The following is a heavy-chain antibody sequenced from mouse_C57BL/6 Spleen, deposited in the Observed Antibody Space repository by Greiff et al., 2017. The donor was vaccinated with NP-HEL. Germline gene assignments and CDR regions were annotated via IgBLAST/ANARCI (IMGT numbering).Heavy chain of an antibody. V-gene: IGHV3-6*01. CDR1: GYSITSGYY. CDR2: ISYDGSN. Sequence: EVKLVESGPGLVKPSQSLSLTCSVTGYSITSGYYWNWIRQFPGNKLEWMGYISYDGSNNYNPSLKNRISITRDTSKNQFFLKLNSVTTEDTATYYCAREGYGSSHGYYYAMDYWGQGTSVTVSS. J-gene: IGHJ4*01. D-gene: IGHD1-1*01. CDR3: AREGYGSSHGYYYAMDY.